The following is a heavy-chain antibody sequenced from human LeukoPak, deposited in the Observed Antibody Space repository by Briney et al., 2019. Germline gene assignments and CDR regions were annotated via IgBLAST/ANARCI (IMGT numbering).Heavy chain of an antibody. V-gene: IGHV3-7*01. CDR2: INGDGSEK. Sequence: GGSLRLSCAASGFTFGPYWMSWVRQAPGKGLEWVANINGDGSEKFYVDSVKGRFTISRDNAKNSLYLQMNSLRAEDTAVYYCAKGDRVIIGDVNYWGQGTLVTVSS. J-gene: IGHJ4*02. CDR3: AKGDRVIIGDVNY. D-gene: IGHD3-3*01. CDR1: GFTFGPYW.